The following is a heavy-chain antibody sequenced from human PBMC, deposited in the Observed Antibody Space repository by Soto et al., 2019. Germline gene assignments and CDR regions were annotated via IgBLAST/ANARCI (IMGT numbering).Heavy chain of an antibody. CDR2: TYSRSRWQT. D-gene: IGHD3-16*01. CDR3: ARLIGNSWLDS. Sequence: QVQLQQSGPGLVKPSQTLSLTCAISGDSVSTNDATWDWIRQSPSRSLEWLGRTYSRSRWQTDYAVPVETRICLTPDTSNNLVSLQLNSVSPDDTAVYYCARLIGNSWLDSWGQGTLVTVSS. J-gene: IGHJ5*01. V-gene: IGHV6-1*01. CDR1: GDSVSTNDAT.